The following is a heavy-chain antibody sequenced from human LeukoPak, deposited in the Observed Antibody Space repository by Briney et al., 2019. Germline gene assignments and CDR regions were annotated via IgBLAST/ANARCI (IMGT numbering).Heavy chain of an antibody. CDR3: ARAGIVGATDAFDI. J-gene: IGHJ3*02. CDR2: IYYSGSA. Sequence: SETLSLTCTVSGGSISSSSYYWGWIRQPPGKGLEGIGSIYYSGSAYDNPALKSRVTISVDTSKNQFSLKLSSVTAADTAVYYCARAGIVGATDAFDIWGQGTMVTVS. V-gene: IGHV4-39*01. D-gene: IGHD1-26*01. CDR1: GGSISSSSYY.